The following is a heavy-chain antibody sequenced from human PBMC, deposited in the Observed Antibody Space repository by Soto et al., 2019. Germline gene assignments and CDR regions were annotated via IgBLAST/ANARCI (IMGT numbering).Heavy chain of an antibody. CDR1: GFTFSSYG. J-gene: IGHJ4*02. V-gene: IGHV3-30*03. Sequence: QVQLVESGGGVVQPGRSLRLSCAASGFTFSSYGMHWVRQAPGKGLEWVAVISYDGSNKYYADSVKGRFTISRDNSKNTLYLPMTSLRAEDTAVYYCASWGATMVRGVQYYFDYWGQGTLVTVSS. D-gene: IGHD3-10*01. CDR3: ASWGATMVRGVQYYFDY. CDR2: ISYDGSNK.